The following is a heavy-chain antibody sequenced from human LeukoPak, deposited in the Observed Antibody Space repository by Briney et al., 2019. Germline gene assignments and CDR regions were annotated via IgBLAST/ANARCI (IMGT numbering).Heavy chain of an antibody. CDR2: VRSGGTDK. Sequence: PGGSLRLSCAASGFTFNNFGMHWIRQAPGKGLEWVALVRSGGTDKYYADSVKGRFTISRDNSKNMVYLQMNSLRVEGTAVYYCAKDRDDYGDDCWGQGILVTVS. V-gene: IGHV3-30*02. J-gene: IGHJ4*02. D-gene: IGHD4-17*01. CDR3: AKDRDDYGDDC. CDR1: GFTFNNFG.